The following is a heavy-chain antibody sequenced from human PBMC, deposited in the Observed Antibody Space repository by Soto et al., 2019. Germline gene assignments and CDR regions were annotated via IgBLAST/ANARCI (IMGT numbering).Heavy chain of an antibody. V-gene: IGHV3-30*18. J-gene: IGHJ6*02. CDR1: GFTFSSYG. Sequence: GGSLRLSCAASGFTFSSYGMHWARQAPGKGLEWVAVISSDGSNKYYADSVKGRFTISRDNSKSTLHLQMNSLRAEDTAVYYCAKRDCIRTSCRQGYYYGMDVWGQGTTVTVSS. D-gene: IGHD2-2*01. CDR2: ISSDGSNK. CDR3: AKRDCIRTSCRQGYYYGMDV.